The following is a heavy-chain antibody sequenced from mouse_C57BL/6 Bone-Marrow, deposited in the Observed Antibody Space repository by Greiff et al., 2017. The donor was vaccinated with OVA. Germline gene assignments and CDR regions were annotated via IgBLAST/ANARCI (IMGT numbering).Heavy chain of an antibody. J-gene: IGHJ2*01. CDR3: ARLDYYDYDGAYFDY. V-gene: IGHV1-78*01. Sequence: VKLMESDAELVKPGASVKISCKVSGYTFTDHTIHWMKQRPEQGLEWIGYIYPRDGSTKYNEKFKGKATLTADKSSSTAYMQLNSLTSEDSAVYFCARLDYYDYDGAYFDYWGQGTTLTVSS. CDR1: GYTFTDHT. CDR2: IYPRDGST. D-gene: IGHD2-4*01.